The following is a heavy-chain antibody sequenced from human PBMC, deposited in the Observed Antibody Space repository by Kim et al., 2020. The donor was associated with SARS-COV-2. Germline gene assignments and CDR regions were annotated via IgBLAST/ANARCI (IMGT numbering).Heavy chain of an antibody. Sequence: GGSLRLSCAASGFTFSSYGMHWVRQAPGKGLEWVAVISYDGSNKYYADSVKGRFTISRDNSKNTLYLQMNSLRAEDTAVYYCARFGFAFDIWGQGTMVTVSS. CDR1: GFTFSSYG. CDR3: ARFGFAFDI. CDR2: ISYDGSNK. V-gene: IGHV3-30*03. J-gene: IGHJ3*02. D-gene: IGHD3-10*01.